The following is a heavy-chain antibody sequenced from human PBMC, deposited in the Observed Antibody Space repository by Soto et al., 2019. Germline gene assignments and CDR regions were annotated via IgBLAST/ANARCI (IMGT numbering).Heavy chain of an antibody. CDR3: TTWGTSLTGYCR. CDR2: IKSNSDGGTT. CDR1: GFTFSNAW. Sequence: EVQLVESRGALVKPGGSLILSCTASGFTFSNAWMNWVRQAPGKGLEWVGRIKSNSDGGTTDDAAPVQGRFTISRDDSKHTVYLQMNSLEIDDTGVYYCTTWGTSLTGYCRWGRGTLVTVSS. V-gene: IGHV3-15*02. J-gene: IGHJ4*02. D-gene: IGHD3-9*01.